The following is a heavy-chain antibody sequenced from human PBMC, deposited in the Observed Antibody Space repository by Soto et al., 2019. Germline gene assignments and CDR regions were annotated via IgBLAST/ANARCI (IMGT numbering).Heavy chain of an antibody. CDR2: IQKEADGGAT. CDR3: TTGEN. Sequence: EVLLVESGGGLAKPRESLRLSCEASGFTFRNVWMTWIRRAPGRGLEWVATIQKEADGGATDYGAPVAGRFTISRDDSQRILYLQMTSLKSEDTGLYYCTTGENWGRGTLVTVAS. CDR1: GFTFRNVW. J-gene: IGHJ4*02. V-gene: IGHV3-15*01. D-gene: IGHD3-16*01.